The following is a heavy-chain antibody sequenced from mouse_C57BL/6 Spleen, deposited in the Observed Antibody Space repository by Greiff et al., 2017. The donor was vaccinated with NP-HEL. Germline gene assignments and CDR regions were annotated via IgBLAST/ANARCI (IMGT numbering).Heavy chain of an antibody. Sequence: QVQLQQPGAELVKPGASVKLSCKASGYTFTSYWMHWVKQRPGQGLEWIGMIHPNSGSTNYNEKFKSKATLTVDKSSSTAYMQLSSLTSEDSAVYYCAREGNGNYERYAMDYWGQGTSVTVSS. CDR3: AREGNGNYERYAMDY. V-gene: IGHV1-64*01. J-gene: IGHJ4*01. CDR1: GYTFTSYW. CDR2: IHPNSGST. D-gene: IGHD2-1*01.